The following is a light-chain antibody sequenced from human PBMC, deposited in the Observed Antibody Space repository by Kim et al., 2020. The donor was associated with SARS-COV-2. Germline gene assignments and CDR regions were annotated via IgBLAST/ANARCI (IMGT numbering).Light chain of an antibody. J-gene: IGKJ1*01. V-gene: IGKV3-20*01. CDR2: SAS. CDR1: QSVSSTY. Sequence: EIVLTQSPGTLSLSPGERATLSCRASQSVSSTYLAWYQQRPGQAPKVLIHSASSRATGVPDRFSGSGSGTDFTLTISRLEPEDFAVYYCQKYGSSPTWTFGQGTKVDIK. CDR3: QKYGSSPTWT.